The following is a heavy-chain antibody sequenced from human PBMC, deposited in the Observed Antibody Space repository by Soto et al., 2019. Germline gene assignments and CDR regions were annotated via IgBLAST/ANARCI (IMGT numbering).Heavy chain of an antibody. J-gene: IGHJ5*02. Sequence: PSETLSLTCAVYGGSFSGYYWSWIRQPPGKGLEWIGEINHSGSTNYNPSLKSRVTISVDTSKNQFSLKLSSVTAADTAVYYCARGHAVGQLAREGWFDPWGQGTLVTVSS. CDR3: ARGHAVGQLAREGWFDP. D-gene: IGHD6-13*01. CDR2: INHSGST. CDR1: GGSFSGYY. V-gene: IGHV4-34*01.